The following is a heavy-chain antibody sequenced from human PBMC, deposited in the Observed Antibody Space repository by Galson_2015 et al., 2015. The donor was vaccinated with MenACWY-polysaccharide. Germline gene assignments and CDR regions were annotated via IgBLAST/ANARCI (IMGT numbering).Heavy chain of an antibody. J-gene: IGHJ5*01. CDR1: GDSVTNPTYY. CDR2: MSSNGRG. D-gene: IGHD1-26*01. CDR3: AREPTDSGSFGWFDS. V-gene: IGHV4-61*01. Sequence: ETLSLTCTVSGDSVTNPTYYWRWLRQSPGKGLEWIGYMSSNGRGNRNPSLTSRVTISIDTSKNQFSLRLNSVTAADTAIYYCAREPTDSGSFGWFDSWGQGTLVTVSP.